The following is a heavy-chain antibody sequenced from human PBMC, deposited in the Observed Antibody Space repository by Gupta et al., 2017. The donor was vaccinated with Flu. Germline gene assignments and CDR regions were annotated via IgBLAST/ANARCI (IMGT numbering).Heavy chain of an antibody. D-gene: IGHD2-2*01. CDR2: IYSSGTT. V-gene: IGHV4-39*01. Sequence: QLQLQGSGPGLVKPSETLSLSCTVSGGSISTSNYYWALIRQPPGKGLEWTGTIYSSGTTYYNPSLRSRATMSLDTSRNQFSLKVRSVTAADTAVYYCAGGVGYAAFDFWGQGSLVTVSS. CDR1: GGSISTSNYY. CDR3: AGGVGYAAFDF. J-gene: IGHJ4*02.